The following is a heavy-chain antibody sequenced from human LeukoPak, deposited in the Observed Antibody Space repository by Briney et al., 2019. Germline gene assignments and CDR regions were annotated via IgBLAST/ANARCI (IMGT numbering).Heavy chain of an antibody. V-gene: IGHV1-18*01. CDR2: ISADNGNT. J-gene: IGHJ5*02. CDR1: GYTFSSYG. Sequence: ASVKVSCKASGYTFSSYGISWVRQAPGQGLEWMGWISADNGNTNYAQMVQGRVTKTTETSTSTAYMEVRSLRSDDTAMYYCARDVGDIVTIPAAISVPWGQGTLVTVSS. D-gene: IGHD2-2*01. CDR3: ARDVGDIVTIPAAISVP.